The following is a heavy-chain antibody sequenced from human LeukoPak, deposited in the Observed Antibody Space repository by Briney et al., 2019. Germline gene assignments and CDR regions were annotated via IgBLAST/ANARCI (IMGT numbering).Heavy chain of an antibody. CDR1: GFIFKDYW. CDR3: AKDAQPRSRWFDP. Sequence: GGSLRLSCAASGFIFKDYWMIWVRQAPGKGLEWVANIKHDGSEKYYVDSVKGRFTISRDNAKNSLYLQMNTLRAEDTAMYYCAKDAQPRSRWFDPWGQGTLVTVSS. V-gene: IGHV3-7*03. CDR2: IKHDGSEK. D-gene: IGHD3-16*01. J-gene: IGHJ5*02.